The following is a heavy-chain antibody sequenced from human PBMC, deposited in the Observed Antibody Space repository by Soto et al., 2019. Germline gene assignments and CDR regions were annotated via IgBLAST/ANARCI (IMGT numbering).Heavy chain of an antibody. CDR1: GFTFSTYT. Sequence: GGSLRLSCGGSGFTFSTYTMNWVRQAPGKGLEWVASITDDRSFTYYADSVKGRFTISRDDAKSSLFLQMNRLRAEDTAVYYCARDRRLIVGATGWFDPWGQGTQVTVSS. V-gene: IGHV3-21*01. CDR2: ITDDRSFT. J-gene: IGHJ5*02. D-gene: IGHD1-26*01. CDR3: ARDRRLIVGATGWFDP.